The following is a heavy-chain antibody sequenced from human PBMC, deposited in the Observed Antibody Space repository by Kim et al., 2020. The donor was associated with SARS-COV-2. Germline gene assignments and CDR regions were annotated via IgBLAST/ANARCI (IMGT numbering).Heavy chain of an antibody. CDR3: ARGSSRSSWYRLNWFDP. Sequence: SETLSLTCAVYGGSFSGYYWSWIRQPPGKGLEWIGEINHSGSTNYNPSLKSRVTISVDTSKNQFSLKLSSVTAADTAVYYCARGSSRSSWYRLNWFDPWGQGTLVTVSS. CDR2: INHSGST. D-gene: IGHD6-13*01. V-gene: IGHV4-34*01. J-gene: IGHJ5*02. CDR1: GGSFSGYY.